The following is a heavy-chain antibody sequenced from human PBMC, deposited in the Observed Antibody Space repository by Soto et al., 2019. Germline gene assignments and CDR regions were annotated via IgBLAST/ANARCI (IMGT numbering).Heavy chain of an antibody. Sequence: GGSLRLSCAASGFTFSNYVMIWVRQAPGKGLEWVSAISVSGGTTYYADSVKGRFTISRDNSKNTLYLQMNSLRAEDTAVYYCAKDRASYYYDSSGYYLFDYWGQGTLVTVSS. CDR2: ISVSGGTT. D-gene: IGHD3-22*01. CDR3: AKDRASYYYDSSGYYLFDY. J-gene: IGHJ4*02. CDR1: GFTFSNYV. V-gene: IGHV3-23*01.